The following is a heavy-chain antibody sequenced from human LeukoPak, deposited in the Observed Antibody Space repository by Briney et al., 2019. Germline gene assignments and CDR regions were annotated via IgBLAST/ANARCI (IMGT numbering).Heavy chain of an antibody. D-gene: IGHD2-2*01. V-gene: IGHV4-4*07. CDR1: GASISTYY. J-gene: IGHJ5*02. CDR2: IYTSGST. CDR3: AREVVPGVISTVRVDP. Sequence: SETLSLTCTVSGASISTYYWCWIRQPAGEGLEWIGHIYTSGSTDYNPSLKSRVTISVDKSKNQLSLKLSSVTAADTAVYYCAREVVPGVISTVRVDPWGQGTLVTVSS.